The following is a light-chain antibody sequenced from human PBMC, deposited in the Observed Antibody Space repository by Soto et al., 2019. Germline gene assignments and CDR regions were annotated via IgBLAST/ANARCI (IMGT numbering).Light chain of an antibody. J-gene: IGLJ1*01. CDR1: ISKIGAGYD. CDR3: QSYDISLSGFHV. V-gene: IGLV1-40*01. Sequence: GPRQRVTNFFTGGISKIGAGYDVHWYQQLPGTVPKVLIYGNSNRPSGVPDRFSGSKSGTSASLAITGLQAEDEADYYCQSYDISLSGFHVFGTGTKVTVL. CDR2: GNS.